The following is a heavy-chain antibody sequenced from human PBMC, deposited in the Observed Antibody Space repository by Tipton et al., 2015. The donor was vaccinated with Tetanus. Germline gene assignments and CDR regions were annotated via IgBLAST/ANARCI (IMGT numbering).Heavy chain of an antibody. V-gene: IGHV1-69-2*01. CDR2: IDPEDGET. CDR3: STDINGEAY. Sequence: QSGPEVKKPGATVKISCMVSGYTFIDYYIHWVQQAPGKGLEWRGLIDPEDGETVYAEKFQGRVTITADTSTDTAYMELRSLRFDDTATYYCSTDINGEAYWGQGTPVTVSS. J-gene: IGHJ4*02. CDR1: GYTFIDYY. D-gene: IGHD3-10*01.